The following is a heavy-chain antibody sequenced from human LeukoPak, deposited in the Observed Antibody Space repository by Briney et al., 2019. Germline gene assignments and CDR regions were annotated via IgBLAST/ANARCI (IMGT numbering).Heavy chain of an antibody. CDR3: ARAHHYYDSSGYQHWYFDL. J-gene: IGHJ2*01. CDR2: IYYSGST. V-gene: IGHV4-31*03. CDR1: GGSISSGGYY. D-gene: IGHD3-22*01. Sequence: SETLSLTCTVSGGSISSGGYYWSWIRQHPGKGLEWIGYIYYSGSTYHNPSLKSRVTISVDTSKNQFSLKLSSVTAADTAVYYCARAHHYYDSSGYQHWYFDLWGRGTLVTVSS.